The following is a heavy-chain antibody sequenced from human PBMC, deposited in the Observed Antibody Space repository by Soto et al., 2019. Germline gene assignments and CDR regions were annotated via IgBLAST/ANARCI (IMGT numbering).Heavy chain of an antibody. Sequence: ASVKVACEASGCRFTMYGLRGVGQAPGQGLEWMGWINPYNGNTKDTQKLQGRVTMTTDTSTSTAYMELRSLRSDDTAVYYCAREYCDSTRCFLPDYWGQRALVTVSS. D-gene: IGHD2-2*01. CDR3: AREYCDSTRCFLPDY. CDR1: GCRFTMYG. J-gene: IGHJ4*02. V-gene: IGHV1-18*01. CDR2: INPYNGNT.